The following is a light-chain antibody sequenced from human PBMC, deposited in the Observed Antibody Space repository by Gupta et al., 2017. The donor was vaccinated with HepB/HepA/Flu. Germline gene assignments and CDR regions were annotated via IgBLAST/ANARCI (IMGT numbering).Light chain of an antibody. CDR2: DVS. Sequence: QSDLTQPASVSGSPGQSITISCTGTSSDVGGYNYVSWYQQHPGKAHKLIIYDVSNRPAGVSNRFSGSKSGNTASLTISGLQAEDDGDYYCCSYASTSALVFGGGTKLTVL. CDR3: CSYASTSALV. V-gene: IGLV2-14*03. CDR1: SSDVGGYNY. J-gene: IGLJ2*01.